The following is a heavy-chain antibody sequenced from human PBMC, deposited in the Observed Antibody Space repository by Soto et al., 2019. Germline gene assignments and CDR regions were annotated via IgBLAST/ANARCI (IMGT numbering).Heavy chain of an antibody. J-gene: IGHJ3*02. CDR1: GGTFSSYA. Sequence: SVKVSCKASGGTFSSYAISWVRQAPGQGLEWMGGIIPIFGTANYAQKFQGRVTITADESTSTAYMELSSLRSEDTAVYYCARAAYYYDSIAAAFDIWGQGTMVTVSS. CDR3: ARAAYYYDSIAAAFDI. V-gene: IGHV1-69*13. CDR2: IIPIFGTA. D-gene: IGHD3-22*01.